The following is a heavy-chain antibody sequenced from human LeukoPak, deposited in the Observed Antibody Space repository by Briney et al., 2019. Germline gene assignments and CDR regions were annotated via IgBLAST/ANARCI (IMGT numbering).Heavy chain of an antibody. CDR3: ARDSYGSGVDY. V-gene: IGHV4-39*07. J-gene: IGHJ4*02. CDR2: IYYSGST. D-gene: IGHD3-10*01. Sequence: SETLSLTCTVSGGSISSYYWSWIRQPPGKGLEWIGSIYYSGSTYYNPSLKSRVTISVDTSKNQFSLKLSSVTAADTAVYYCARDSYGSGVDYWGQGTLVTVSS. CDR1: GGSISSYY.